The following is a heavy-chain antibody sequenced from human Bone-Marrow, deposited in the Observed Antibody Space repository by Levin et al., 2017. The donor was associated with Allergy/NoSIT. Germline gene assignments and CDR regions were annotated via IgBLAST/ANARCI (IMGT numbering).Heavy chain of an antibody. CDR1: GFTFSDYY. V-gene: IGHV3-11*05. CDR3: ARETSYKDAFDI. Sequence: GESLKISCAASGFTFSDYYMSWIRQAPGKGLEWVSYISSSSSYTNYADSVKGRFTISRDNAKNSLYLQMNSLRAEDTAVYYCARETSYKDAFDIWGQGTMVTVSS. CDR2: ISSSSSYT. D-gene: IGHD1-14*01. J-gene: IGHJ3*02.